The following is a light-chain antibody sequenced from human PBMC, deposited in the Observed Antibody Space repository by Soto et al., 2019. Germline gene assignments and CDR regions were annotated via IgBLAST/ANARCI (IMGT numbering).Light chain of an antibody. CDR1: SSDVGDYNY. V-gene: IGLV2-14*01. J-gene: IGLJ2*01. Sequence: QSALTQPASVSGSPGQSITISCTGTSSDVGDYNYVSWYQQHPGKAPKLMIYDVSNRPSGVSNRFSGSKSGNTASLTISGLQAEDEADYYCSSYTSSSTVVFGGGTKLTAL. CDR2: DVS. CDR3: SSYTSSSTVV.